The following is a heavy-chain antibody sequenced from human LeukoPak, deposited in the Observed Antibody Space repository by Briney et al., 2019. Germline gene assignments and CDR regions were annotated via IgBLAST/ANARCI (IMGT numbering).Heavy chain of an antibody. V-gene: IGHV4-4*07. Sequence: GSLRLSCVASGFTFSSYAMSWIRQPAGKGLEWIGRIYTSGSTNYNPSLKSRVTISVDTSKNQFSLKLSTATAADTAVYYCASARAYYHSSGYLDAFDIWGQGTMVTVSS. CDR1: GFTFSSYA. D-gene: IGHD3-22*01. CDR2: IYTSGST. CDR3: ASARAYYHSSGYLDAFDI. J-gene: IGHJ3*02.